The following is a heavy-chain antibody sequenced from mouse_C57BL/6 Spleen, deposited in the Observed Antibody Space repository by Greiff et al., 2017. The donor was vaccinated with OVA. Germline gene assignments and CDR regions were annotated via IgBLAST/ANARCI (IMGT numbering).Heavy chain of an antibody. CDR2: INPSTGGT. CDR3: VHSNYVLYAMDY. Sequence: EVQLQESGPELVKPGASVKISCKASGYSFTGYYMNWVKQSPEKSLEWIGEINPSTGGTTYNQKFKAKATLTVDKSSSTAYMQLKSLTSEDSAVYDCVHSNYVLYAMDYWGQGTSVTVSS. V-gene: IGHV1-42*01. D-gene: IGHD2-5*01. J-gene: IGHJ4*01. CDR1: GYSFTGYY.